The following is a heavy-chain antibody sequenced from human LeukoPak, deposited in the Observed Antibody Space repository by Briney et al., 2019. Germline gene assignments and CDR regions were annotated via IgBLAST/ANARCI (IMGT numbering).Heavy chain of an antibody. CDR2: ISSNGGST. D-gene: IGHD3-9*01. V-gene: IGHV3-64D*06. CDR3: VKGLYYDILTDYYAAP. J-gene: IGHJ5*02. Sequence: GGSLRLSCSASGFTFSSYAMHWVRQAPGKGLEYVSAISSNGGSTYYADSVKGRFTISRDNSKNTLYLQMSSLRAEDTAVYYCVKGLYYDILTDYYAAPSGQGTLVTVSS. CDR1: GFTFSSYA.